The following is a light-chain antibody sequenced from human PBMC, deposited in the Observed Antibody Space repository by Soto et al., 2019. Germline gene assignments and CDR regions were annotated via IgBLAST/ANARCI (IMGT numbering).Light chain of an antibody. CDR3: QEDNNWPPLT. J-gene: IGKJ4*01. CDR1: QSVSSN. CDR2: GAS. Sequence: EIVMTQSPATLSVSPGERATLSCRASQSVSSNLAWYQQKPGQAPRLLIYGASTRATGIPARFSGSGSGTGFPLTISRLQSEDFAVYYCQEDNNWPPLTFGGGTKVEIK. V-gene: IGKV3-15*01.